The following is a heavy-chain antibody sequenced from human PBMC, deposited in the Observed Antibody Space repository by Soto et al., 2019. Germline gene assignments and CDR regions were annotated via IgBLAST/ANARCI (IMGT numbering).Heavy chain of an antibody. J-gene: IGHJ5*02. Sequence: SETLSLTCTVSGSDITTYYWSWLRQSPGKGLEWIGHIYDTGSTTYNPSLKSRVTISVDTSNKQFSLRLTSVTAADTAVYYCARCPIDPNWFDPWGQGTLVTVSS. CDR1: GSDITTYY. CDR3: ARCPIDPNWFDP. V-gene: IGHV4-59*01. D-gene: IGHD3-9*01. CDR2: IYDTGST.